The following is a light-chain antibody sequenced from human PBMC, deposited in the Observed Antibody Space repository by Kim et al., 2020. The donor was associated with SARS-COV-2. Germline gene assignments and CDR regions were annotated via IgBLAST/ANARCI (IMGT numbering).Light chain of an antibody. J-gene: IGLJ2*01. CDR3: QVWDSSSDHPLVV. Sequence: SYVLTQPPSVSVAPGKTPSITCGGNNIGTKSVHWYQQKPGQAPVVVIYYDRDRPSGIPERFSGSNSGNTATLTISRVEAGDEADYYCQVWDSSSDHPLVVFGGGTQLTVL. V-gene: IGLV3-21*04. CDR1: NIGTKS. CDR2: YDR.